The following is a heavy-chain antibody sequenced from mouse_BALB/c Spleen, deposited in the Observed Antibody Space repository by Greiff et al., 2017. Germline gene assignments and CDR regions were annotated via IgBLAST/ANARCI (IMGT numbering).Heavy chain of an antibody. Sequence: EVMLVESGGGLVQPGGSLKLSCAASGFTFSSYGMSWVRQTPDKRLELVATINSNGGSTYYPDSVKGRFTISRDNAKNTLYLQMSSLKSEDTAMYYCARAVMYGNYFDYWGQGTTLTVSS. D-gene: IGHD2-10*02. V-gene: IGHV5-6-3*01. CDR1: GFTFSSYG. CDR2: INSNGGST. J-gene: IGHJ2*01. CDR3: ARAVMYGNYFDY.